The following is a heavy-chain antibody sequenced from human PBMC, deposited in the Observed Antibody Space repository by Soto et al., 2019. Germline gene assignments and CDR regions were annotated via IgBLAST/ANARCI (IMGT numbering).Heavy chain of an antibody. CDR3: ARSPLYDFWSGYYTGGNWFDP. CDR1: GYSFTSYW. V-gene: IGHV5-51*01. Sequence: PGESLKNSCKGSGYSFTSYWIGWVRQMPGKGLEWMGIIYPGDSDTRYSPSFQGQVTISADKSISTAYLQWSSLKASDTAMYYCARSPLYDFWSGYYTGGNWFDPWGQGTLVTVSS. J-gene: IGHJ5*02. CDR2: IYPGDSDT. D-gene: IGHD3-3*01.